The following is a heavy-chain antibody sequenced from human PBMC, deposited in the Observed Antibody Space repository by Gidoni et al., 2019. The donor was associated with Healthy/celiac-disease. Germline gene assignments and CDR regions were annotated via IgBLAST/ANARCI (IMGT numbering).Heavy chain of an antibody. D-gene: IGHD1-26*01. CDR1: GLTVSSNY. CDR2: IYSGGST. J-gene: IGHJ4*02. Sequence: EVQLVETGGGLIQPGGSLRLSCAASGLTVSSNYMSWVRQAPGKGLEWVSVIYSGGSTYYADSVKGRFTISRDNSKNTLYLQMNSLRAEDTAVYYCARGPRVGAMELHFDYWGQGTLVTVSS. V-gene: IGHV3-53*02. CDR3: ARGPRVGAMELHFDY.